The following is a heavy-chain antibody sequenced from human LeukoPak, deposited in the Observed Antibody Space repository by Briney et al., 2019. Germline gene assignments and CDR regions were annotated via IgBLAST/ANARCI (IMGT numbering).Heavy chain of an antibody. D-gene: IGHD4-11*01. V-gene: IGHV1-8*03. CDR2: MNPNSGNT. J-gene: IGHJ4*02. CDR1: GYRFTSYD. CDR3: ARRFADYNFDY. Sequence: ASVKVSFKASGYRFTSYDINCVRQATGQGLEWMGWMNPNSGNTGYVQKFQGRVTITRNTSISTAYMELSSLRSEDTAVYYCARRFADYNFDYWGQGTLVTVSS.